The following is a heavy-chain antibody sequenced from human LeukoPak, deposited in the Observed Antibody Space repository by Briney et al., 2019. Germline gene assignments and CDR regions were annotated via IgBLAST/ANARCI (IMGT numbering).Heavy chain of an antibody. CDR2: INHGGST. CDR1: GGSFSGFS. J-gene: IGHJ6*02. Sequence: NPSETLSLTCAVYGGSFSGFSWSWIRRPPGKGLEWIGEINHGGSTNYNPSLKSRVSISVDTSKNQFSLKLNSVTAADTAVYYCANAADYYGVDVWGQGTTATVSS. V-gene: IGHV4-34*01. D-gene: IGHD6-25*01. CDR3: ANAADYYGVDV.